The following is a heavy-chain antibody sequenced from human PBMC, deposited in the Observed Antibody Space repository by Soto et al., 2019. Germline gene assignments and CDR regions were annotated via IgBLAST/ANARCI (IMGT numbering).Heavy chain of an antibody. Sequence: QPGGSLRLSCAASGFTFSSYAMSWVRQAPGKGLEWVSAISGSGGSTYYADSVKGRFTISRDNSKNTLYLQMNSLRAEDTAVYYCAKVRSSGWQWDKLYSEYYYYGMDVWGQGTTVTVSS. J-gene: IGHJ6*02. V-gene: IGHV3-23*01. CDR3: AKVRSSGWQWDKLYSEYYYYGMDV. CDR1: GFTFSSYA. D-gene: IGHD6-19*01. CDR2: ISGSGGST.